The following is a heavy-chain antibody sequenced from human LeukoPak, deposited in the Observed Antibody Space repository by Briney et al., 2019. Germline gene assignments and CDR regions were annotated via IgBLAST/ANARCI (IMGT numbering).Heavy chain of an antibody. V-gene: IGHV3-23*01. D-gene: IGHD4-11*01. CDR1: GFTFSSYS. J-gene: IGHJ4*02. Sequence: GGSLRLSCAAAGFTFSSYSMSWVRQAPGKGLEWVSAIIGSGGSTSYADSVKGRFTISRDNSKNTLYLKMNSLRAEDTAVYYCAKDRFGDSNGARSDYWGQGTLVTVSS. CDR3: AKDRFGDSNGARSDY. CDR2: IIGSGGST.